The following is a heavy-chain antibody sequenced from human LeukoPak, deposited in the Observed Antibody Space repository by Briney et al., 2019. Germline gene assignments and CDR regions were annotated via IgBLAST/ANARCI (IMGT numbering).Heavy chain of an antibody. D-gene: IGHD3-10*01. CDR2: ISTSGST. V-gene: IGHV4-59*08. Sequence: PSETLSLTCTVSGGSISSHYWSWVRQPPGKGLEWMGYISTSGSTTHNPSLKSGAAFLEDTSKTQFSRKWTSVTAADTPLYYGARHAAGSYSVPWLYPWGERTLVTASS. CDR3: ARHAAGSYSVPWLYP. J-gene: IGHJ5*02. CDR1: GGSISSHY.